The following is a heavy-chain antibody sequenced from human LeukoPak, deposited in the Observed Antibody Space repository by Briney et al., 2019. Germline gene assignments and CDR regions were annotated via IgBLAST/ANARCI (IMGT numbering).Heavy chain of an antibody. CDR2: IYHSGST. D-gene: IGHD2-15*01. Sequence: SETLSLTCTVSGGSISSSNWWSWVRQPPGKGLEWIGEIYHSGSTNYNPSLKSRVTISVDKSKNQFSLKLSSVTAADTAVYYCARERNRDIVVVVAATPDDAFDIWGQGTMVTVSS. CDR1: GGSISSSNW. J-gene: IGHJ3*02. CDR3: ARERNRDIVVVVAATPDDAFDI. V-gene: IGHV4-4*02.